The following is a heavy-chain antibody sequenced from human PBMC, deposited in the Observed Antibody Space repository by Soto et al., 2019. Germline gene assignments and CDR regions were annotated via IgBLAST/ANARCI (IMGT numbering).Heavy chain of an antibody. CDR2: INHSGST. CDR1: GGSFSGYY. Sequence: SETLSLTCAVYGGSFSGYYWTWIRQPPGTGLEWIGEINHSGSTNYNPSLKSRVTISVDTSKNQFSLKLTSVTAADTAVYYCARDRPLHPSYHSYGMDVWGQGITVTVSS. D-gene: IGHD2-15*01. CDR3: ARDRPLHPSYHSYGMDV. J-gene: IGHJ6*01. V-gene: IGHV4-34*01.